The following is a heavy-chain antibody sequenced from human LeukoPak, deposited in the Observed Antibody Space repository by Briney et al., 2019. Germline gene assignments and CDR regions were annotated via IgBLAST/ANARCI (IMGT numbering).Heavy chain of an antibody. CDR2: INHSGST. J-gene: IGHJ4*02. CDR1: GYSISSGYY. CDR3: ATHSSSWAIDY. V-gene: IGHV4-38-2*02. D-gene: IGHD6-13*01. Sequence: SETLSLTCTVSGYSISSGYYWGWIRQPPGKGLEWIGEINHSGSTNYNPSLKSRVTISVDTSKNQFSLKLSSVTAADTAVYYCATHSSSWAIDYWGQGTLVTVSS.